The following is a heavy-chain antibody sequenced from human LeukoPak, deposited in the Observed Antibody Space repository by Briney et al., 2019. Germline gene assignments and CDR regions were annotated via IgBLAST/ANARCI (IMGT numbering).Heavy chain of an antibody. D-gene: IGHD3-10*01. V-gene: IGHV3-30*02. Sequence: GGSLRLSCAASGFTFSSYGMHWVRQAPGKGLEWVAFIRYDGSNKYYADSVKGRFTISRDNSKNTLYLQMNSLRAEDTALYYCARDRGVSGNYYDSWGQGTLVTVSS. CDR3: ARDRGVSGNYYDS. CDR1: GFTFSSYG. J-gene: IGHJ4*02. CDR2: IRYDGSNK.